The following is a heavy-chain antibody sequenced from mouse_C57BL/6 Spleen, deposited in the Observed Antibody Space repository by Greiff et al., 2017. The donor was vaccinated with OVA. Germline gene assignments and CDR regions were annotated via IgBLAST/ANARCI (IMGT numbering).Heavy chain of an antibody. CDR1: GYTFTDYE. Sequence: QVQLQQSGAELVRPGASVTLSCKASGYTFTDYEMHWVKQTPVHGLEWIGAIDPETGGTAYNQKFKGKAILTADKSSSTAYMELRSLTSEDSAVYYCTRAYDNYGDYWGQGTTLTVSS. D-gene: IGHD2-10*02. CDR2: IDPETGGT. J-gene: IGHJ2*01. V-gene: IGHV1-15*01. CDR3: TRAYDNYGDY.